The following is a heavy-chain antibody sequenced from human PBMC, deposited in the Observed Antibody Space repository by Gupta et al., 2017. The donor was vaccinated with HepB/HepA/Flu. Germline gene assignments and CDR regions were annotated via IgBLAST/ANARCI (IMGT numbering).Heavy chain of an antibody. CDR1: GFTFRRYW. CDR2: IKQDGSTK. V-gene: IGHV3-7*01. Sequence: EVQLVDSGGGLVQPGGSLRLSCAASGFTFRRYWMSWVRQAPGKGLEWVANIKQDGSTKYYVDSVKGRFTISRDNAKNSLYLQMNSLRAEDTAVYYCARVGDYEGFDIWGQGTMVTVSS. CDR3: ARVGDYEGFDI. D-gene: IGHD4-17*01. J-gene: IGHJ3*02.